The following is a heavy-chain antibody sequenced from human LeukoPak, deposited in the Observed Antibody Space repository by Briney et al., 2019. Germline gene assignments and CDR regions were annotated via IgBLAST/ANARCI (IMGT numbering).Heavy chain of an antibody. CDR2: IIPILGIV. J-gene: IGHJ4*02. CDR3: VRATGDGYNNFDY. V-gene: IGHV1-69*04. Sequence: SVKVSCKASGGTFSSYAISWVRQAPGQGLAWMGRIIPILGIVNYAQKFQGRVTITADKSTSTAYMELSSLRSEDTAVYYCVRATGDGYNNFDYWGQGTLVTVSS. CDR1: GGTFSSYA. D-gene: IGHD5-12*01.